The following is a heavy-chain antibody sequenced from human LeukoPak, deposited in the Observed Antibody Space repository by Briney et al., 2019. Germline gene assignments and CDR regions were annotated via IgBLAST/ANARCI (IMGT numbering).Heavy chain of an antibody. CDR2: ISGSGGST. J-gene: IGHJ5*02. CDR3: ARHSSSWINNWFDP. D-gene: IGHD6-13*01. Sequence: PGGSLRLSCAASGFTFSSYAMSWVRQAPGKGLEWVSAISGSGGSTDYADSVKGRFTISRDNSKNTLYLQMKSLRAEDTAVYYCARHSSSWINNWFDPWGQGTLVTVSS. CDR1: GFTFSSYA. V-gene: IGHV3-23*01.